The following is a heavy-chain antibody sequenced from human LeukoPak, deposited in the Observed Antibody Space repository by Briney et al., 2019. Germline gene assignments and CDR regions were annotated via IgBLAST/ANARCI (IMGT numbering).Heavy chain of an antibody. J-gene: IGHJ5*02. CDR1: GASISSYY. CDR3: ARVGARGSGLLSWFDP. CDR2: IYHSGST. D-gene: IGHD6-19*01. V-gene: IGHV4-59*01. Sequence: PSETLSLTCTVSGASISSYYWSWIRQPPGKGLEWIGYIYHSGSTNHNPSLKSRVTISVDTSKNQFSLKLSSVTAADTAVYYCARVGARGSGLLSWFDPWGQGTLVTVSS.